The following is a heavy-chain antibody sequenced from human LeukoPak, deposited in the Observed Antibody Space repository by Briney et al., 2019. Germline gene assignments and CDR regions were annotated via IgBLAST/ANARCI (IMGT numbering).Heavy chain of an antibody. CDR1: GGSFSGYY. CDR3: ARGLPRIAARFWTDY. Sequence: SETLSLTCAVYGGSFSGYYWSWIRQPPGKGLEWIGEINHSGSTNYHPSLKSRVTISVDTSKNQFSLKLSSVTAADTAVYYCARGLPRIAARFWTDYWGQGTLVTVSS. CDR2: INHSGST. V-gene: IGHV4-34*01. D-gene: IGHD6-6*01. J-gene: IGHJ4*02.